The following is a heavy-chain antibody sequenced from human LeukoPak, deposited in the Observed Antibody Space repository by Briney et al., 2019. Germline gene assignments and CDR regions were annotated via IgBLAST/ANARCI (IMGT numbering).Heavy chain of an antibody. CDR3: AKGASMTTVTTPDY. J-gene: IGHJ4*02. Sequence: GGSLRLSCAASGFTFSSYGMHWVRQAPGKGLEWVAVISYDGSNKYYADSVKGRFTISRDNSKNTLYLQMNSLRAEDTAVYYCAKGASMTTVTTPDYWGQGTLVTASS. D-gene: IGHD4-17*01. CDR2: ISYDGSNK. V-gene: IGHV3-30*18. CDR1: GFTFSSYG.